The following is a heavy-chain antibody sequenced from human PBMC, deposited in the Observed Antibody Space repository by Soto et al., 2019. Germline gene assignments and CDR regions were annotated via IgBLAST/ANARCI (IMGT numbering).Heavy chain of an antibody. CDR1: GFPLSTYG. J-gene: IGHJ6*02. Sequence: GGSLRLSCAASGFPLSTYGMTWVRQAPGKGLEWVSAITGTGGNTYYVDSVEGRFTSSRDNSKNMLYLQMNSLRVEDTAVYYCARIRGYWYGLDVWGQGTTVTVSS. CDR2: ITGTGGNT. V-gene: IGHV3-23*01. CDR3: ARIRGYWYGLDV.